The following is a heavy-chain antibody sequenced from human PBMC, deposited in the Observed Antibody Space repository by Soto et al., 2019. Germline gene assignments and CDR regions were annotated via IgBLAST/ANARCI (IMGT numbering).Heavy chain of an antibody. J-gene: IGHJ4*02. D-gene: IGHD3-3*01. CDR1: GDSISGYY. CDR2: VFYSGST. CDR3: ARIERGYFVY. V-gene: IGHV4-59*08. Sequence: VQLQESGPGLVKPSETLSLICTVSGDSISGYYWTWIRQPPGKGLEWIGDVFYSGSTTYNPSPKSRVTISVDTATTPFSLKLASVTAADTTVYFCARIERGYFVYWGQGTLLTVSS.